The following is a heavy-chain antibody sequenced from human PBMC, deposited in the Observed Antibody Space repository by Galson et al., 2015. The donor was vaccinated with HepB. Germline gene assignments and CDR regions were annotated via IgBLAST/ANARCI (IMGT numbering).Heavy chain of an antibody. CDR2: IYSGGST. V-gene: IGHV3-53*01. D-gene: IGHD2-21*02. CDR1: GFTVSSNY. Sequence: SLRLSCAASGFTVSSNYMSWVRQAPGKGLEWVSVIYSGGSTYYADSVKGRFTISRDNSKNTLYLQMNSLRAEDTAVYYCARGRADFCGGDCHDAFDIWGQGTMVTVSS. CDR3: ARGRADFCGGDCHDAFDI. J-gene: IGHJ3*02.